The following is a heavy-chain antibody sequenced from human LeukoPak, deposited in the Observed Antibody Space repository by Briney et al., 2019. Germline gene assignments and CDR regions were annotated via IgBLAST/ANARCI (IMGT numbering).Heavy chain of an antibody. V-gene: IGHV5-51*01. CDR3: ATTTANWFEP. CDR2: IYPDDSNT. Sequence: GESLRISCKGSGYRFSSHWIGWVRQMPGKGLEWMGIIYPDDSNTRYSPSFQGQVTISADKSISTAYLQWSSLKASDTAIYYCATTTANWFEPWGQGTLVTVSS. CDR1: GYRFSSHW. D-gene: IGHD1/OR15-1a*01. J-gene: IGHJ5*02.